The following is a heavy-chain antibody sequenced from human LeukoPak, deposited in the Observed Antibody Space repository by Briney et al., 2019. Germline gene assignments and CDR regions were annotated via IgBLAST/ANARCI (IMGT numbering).Heavy chain of an antibody. V-gene: IGHV3-64*01. CDR1: GLTFSSYD. CDR3: ARGSPFRDFWTGNNWFDP. CDR2: ISSDGDNT. Sequence: GGSLRLSCAASGLTFSSYDMHWVRQAPGKRPEYVSAISSDGDNTNYANSVKGRFTISRDNSKNTLYLEMGSLRAEDTAVYYCARGSPFRDFWTGNNWFDPWGQGTLVTVSS. J-gene: IGHJ5*02. D-gene: IGHD3-3*01.